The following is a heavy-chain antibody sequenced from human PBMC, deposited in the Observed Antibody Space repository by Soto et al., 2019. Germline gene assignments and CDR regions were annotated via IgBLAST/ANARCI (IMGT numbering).Heavy chain of an antibody. J-gene: IGHJ4*02. CDR1: GYTLTELS. CDR2: FDPEDGET. CDR3: ATDPAKYQLLNFDY. D-gene: IGHD2-2*01. V-gene: IGHV1-24*01. Sequence: ASVKVSCKVSGYTLTELSMHWVRQAPGKGLEWMGGFDPEDGETIYAQKFQGRVTMTEDTSTDTAYMELSSLRSEDTAVYYCATDPAKYQLLNFDYWGQGTLVTV.